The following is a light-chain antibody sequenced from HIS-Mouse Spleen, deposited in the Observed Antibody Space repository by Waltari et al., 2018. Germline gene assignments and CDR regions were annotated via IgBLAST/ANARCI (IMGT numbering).Light chain of an antibody. Sequence: QSALTQPASVSGSPGQSITISCTGTSSDVGGYNYVSWYQPHPSKAPKLMVYEVRNRPSGVFNRFSGSKSGNTASLTISGLQAEDEADYYCSSYTSSSPYVVFGGGTKLTVL. J-gene: IGLJ2*01. CDR1: SSDVGGYNY. V-gene: IGLV2-14*01. CDR3: SSYTSSSPYVV. CDR2: EVR.